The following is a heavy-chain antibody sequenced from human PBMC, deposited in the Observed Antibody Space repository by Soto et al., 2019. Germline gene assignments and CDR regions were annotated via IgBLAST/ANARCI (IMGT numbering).Heavy chain of an antibody. Sequence: QVQLQESGPGLVKPSQTLSLTCTVSGGSISSGGYYWSLIRQHPGKGLEWIGYIYYSGSTYYNPSLKSRVTIAVDTSKKQFSLKLSSVTAADTAVYYCARVVYSYGYGFIDYWGQGTLVTVSS. J-gene: IGHJ4*02. D-gene: IGHD5-18*01. CDR3: ARVVYSYGYGFIDY. CDR1: GGSISSGGYY. V-gene: IGHV4-31*03. CDR2: IYYSGST.